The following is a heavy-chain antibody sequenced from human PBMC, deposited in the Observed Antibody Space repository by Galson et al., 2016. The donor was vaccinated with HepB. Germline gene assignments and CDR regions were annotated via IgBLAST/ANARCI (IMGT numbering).Heavy chain of an antibody. CDR1: GFTFSSYT. V-gene: IGHV3-30*04. CDR2: ISYGGRDE. Sequence: SLRLSCAASGFTFSSYTMHWVRQAPGKGLEWVAVISYGGRDEYYADSVKGRSTISRDNSKNTLYLQMDSLRAEDTAVYYCARDDLESNYFYYPGMDVWGQGTTVTVSS. J-gene: IGHJ6*02. D-gene: IGHD1-1*01. CDR3: ARDDLESNYFYYPGMDV.